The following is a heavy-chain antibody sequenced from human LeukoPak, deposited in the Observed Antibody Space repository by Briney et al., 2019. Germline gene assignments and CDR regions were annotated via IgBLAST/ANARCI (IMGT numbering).Heavy chain of an antibody. V-gene: IGHV4-31*03. D-gene: IGHD4-23*01. CDR1: GGSISSGGYY. J-gene: IGHJ3*02. Sequence: SETLSLTCTVSGGSISSGGYYWSWIRQHPGKGLEWIGYIYYSGSTHYNPSLKSRVTISVDTSKNQFSLKLSSVTAADTAVYYCAREATLLTGGNPDAFDIWGQGTMVTVSS. CDR3: AREATLLTGGNPDAFDI. CDR2: IYYSGST.